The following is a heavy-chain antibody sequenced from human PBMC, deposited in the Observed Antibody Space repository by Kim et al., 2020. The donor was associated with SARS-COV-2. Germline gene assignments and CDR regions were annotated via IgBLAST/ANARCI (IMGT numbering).Heavy chain of an antibody. V-gene: IGHV3-9*01. D-gene: IGHD5-12*01. J-gene: IGHJ4*02. Sequence: ESAKGRVTISRDNAKDSLYLQMNSLSAEDTASYYCAKDMEVVGYIPYFDYWGQGTLVTVSS. CDR3: AKDMEVVGYIPYFDY.